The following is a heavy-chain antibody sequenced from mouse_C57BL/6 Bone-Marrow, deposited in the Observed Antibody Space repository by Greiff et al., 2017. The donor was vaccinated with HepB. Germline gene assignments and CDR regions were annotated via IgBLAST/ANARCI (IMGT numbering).Heavy chain of an antibody. D-gene: IGHD1-1*01. Sequence: EVKLMDSGGGLVQSGRSLRLSCATSGFTFSDFYMEWVRQAPGKGLEWIAASRNKANDYTTEYSASVKGRFIVSRDTSQSILYLQMNALRAEDTAIYYCARDPHYYGKGAMDYWGQGTSVTVSS. CDR1: GFTFSDFY. CDR2: SRNKANDYTT. J-gene: IGHJ4*01. CDR3: ARDPHYYGKGAMDY. V-gene: IGHV7-1*01.